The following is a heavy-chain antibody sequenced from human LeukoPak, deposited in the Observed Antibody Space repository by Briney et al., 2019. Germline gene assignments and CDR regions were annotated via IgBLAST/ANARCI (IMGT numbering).Heavy chain of an antibody. CDR1: GGSFSGYY. CDR2: INHSGST. J-gene: IGHJ4*02. V-gene: IGHV4-34*01. D-gene: IGHD3-22*01. CDR3: ARAHPPDVYDSSGYYLDY. Sequence: SETLSLTCAVYGGSFSGYYWSWIRQPPGKGLEWIGEINHSGSTNYNPSLKSRVTISVDTSKNQFSLKLSSVTAADTAVYYCARAHPPDVYDSSGYYLDYWGQGTLVTVSS.